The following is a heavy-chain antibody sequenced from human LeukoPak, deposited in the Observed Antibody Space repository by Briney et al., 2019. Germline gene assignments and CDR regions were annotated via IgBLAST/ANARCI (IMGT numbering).Heavy chain of an antibody. D-gene: IGHD3-10*01. CDR2: ISSSGSTI. J-gene: IGHJ4*02. CDR1: GFTFSSYE. CDR3: AREGYYGSGTDY. V-gene: IGHV3-48*03. Sequence: TGGSLRLSCAASGFTFSSYEMNWVRQAPGKGLEWVSYISSSGSTIYYADSVKGRFTISRDNAKDSLYLQMNSLRAEDTVVYYCAREGYYGSGTDYWGQGTLVTVSS.